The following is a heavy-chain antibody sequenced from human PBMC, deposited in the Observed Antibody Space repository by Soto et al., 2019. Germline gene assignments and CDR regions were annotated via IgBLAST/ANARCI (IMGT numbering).Heavy chain of an antibody. D-gene: IGHD2-15*01. J-gene: IGHJ3*02. CDR1: GFSCSIYS. V-gene: IGHV3-48*02. CDR2: ISSSRSAI. CDR3: VRDGVHCSGWTLAFDI. Sequence: EVQLVESGGGLVQPGGSVSLSCAASGFSCSIYSMNWVRQAPGKGLEWVSYISSSRSAIYYPDSVKGRFTISRDNANNSLYLQMNILRDEDTAVYYCVRDGVHCSGWTLAFDIWGQGTMVSVSS.